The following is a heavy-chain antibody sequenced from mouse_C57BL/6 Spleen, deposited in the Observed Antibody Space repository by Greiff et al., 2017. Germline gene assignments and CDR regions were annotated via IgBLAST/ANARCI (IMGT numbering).Heavy chain of an antibody. CDR3: ARWGYYGSRDFDV. J-gene: IGHJ1*03. D-gene: IGHD1-1*01. CDR1: GYTFTSYW. V-gene: IGHV1-64*01. CDR2: IHPNSGST. Sequence: VKLQQPGAELVKPGASVKLSCKASGYTFTSYWMHWVKQRPGQGLEWIGMIHPNSGSTNYNEKFKSKATLTVDKSSSTAYMQLSSLTSEDSAVYYCARWGYYGSRDFDVWGTGTTVTVSS.